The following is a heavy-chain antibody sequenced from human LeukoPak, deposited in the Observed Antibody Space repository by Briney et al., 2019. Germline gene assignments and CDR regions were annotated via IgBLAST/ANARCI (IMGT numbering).Heavy chain of an antibody. Sequence: ASVKVSCKASGYTFTGYYMHWVRQAPGQGLEWMGIINPSGGSTSYAQKFQGRVTMTRDTSTSTVYMELSSVRSEDTAVYYCARSELQFEYFDYWGQGTLVTVSS. V-gene: IGHV1-46*01. J-gene: IGHJ4*02. CDR2: INPSGGST. CDR3: ARSELQFEYFDY. CDR1: GYTFTGYY. D-gene: IGHD5-24*01.